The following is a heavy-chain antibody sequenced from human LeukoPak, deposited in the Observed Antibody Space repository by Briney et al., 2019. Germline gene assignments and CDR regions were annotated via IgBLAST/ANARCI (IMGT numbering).Heavy chain of an antibody. CDR3: ARARYSDF. J-gene: IGHJ4*02. V-gene: IGHV3-7*01. CDR2: IKEDGSEK. CDR1: GFTFAEYA. Sequence: EGSLRLSCAASGFTFAEYAMHWVRQAPGKGLEWVANIKEDGSEKNYADSVKGRFTISRDNAKNSLYLQMNSLRGEDTAVYYCARARYSDFWGQGTLVTVSS.